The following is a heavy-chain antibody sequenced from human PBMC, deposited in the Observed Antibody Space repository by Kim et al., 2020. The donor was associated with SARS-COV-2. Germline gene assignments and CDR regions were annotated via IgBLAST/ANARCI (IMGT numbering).Heavy chain of an antibody. D-gene: IGHD6-19*01. CDR3: ARSRDSSGPGWATLLGY. V-gene: IGHV4-4*02. J-gene: IGHJ4*02. Sequence: SETLSLTCAVSGGSISSSNWWSWVRQPPGKGLEWIGEIYHSGSTNYNPSLKSRVTISVDKSKNQFSLKLSSVTAADTAVYYCARSRDSSGPGWATLLGYWGQGTLVTVSS. CDR1: GGSISSSNW. CDR2: IYHSGST.